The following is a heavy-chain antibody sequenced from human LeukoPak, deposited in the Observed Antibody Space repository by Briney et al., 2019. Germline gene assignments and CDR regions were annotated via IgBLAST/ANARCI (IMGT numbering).Heavy chain of an antibody. V-gene: IGHV4-34*01. Sequence: SETLSLTCAVYGGSFSGYYWSWIRQPPGKGLEWIGEINHSGSTNYNPSLKSRVTISVDTSKNQFSLKLSSVTAADTAVYYCARVGSPYCSSTSCYTEDYWGQGTLVTVSS. CDR2: INHSGST. J-gene: IGHJ4*02. D-gene: IGHD2-2*02. CDR3: ARVGSPYCSSTSCYTEDY. CDR1: GGSFSGYY.